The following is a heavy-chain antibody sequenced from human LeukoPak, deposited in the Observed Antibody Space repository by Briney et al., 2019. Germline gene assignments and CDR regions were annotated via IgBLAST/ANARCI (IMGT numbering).Heavy chain of an antibody. CDR1: GGSISSYY. CDR3: ARHVQYYDFWSGYPDNWFDP. Sequence: SETLSLTCTVSGGSISSYYWSWVRQPPGKGLEWIGYIYYSGSTNYNPSLKSRVTISVDTSKNQFSLKLISVTAADTAVYYCARHVQYYDFWSGYPDNWFDPWGQGTLVTVSS. CDR2: IYYSGST. V-gene: IGHV4-59*08. J-gene: IGHJ5*02. D-gene: IGHD3-3*01.